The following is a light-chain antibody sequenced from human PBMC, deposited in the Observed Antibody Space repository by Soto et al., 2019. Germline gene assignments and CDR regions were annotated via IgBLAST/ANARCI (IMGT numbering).Light chain of an antibody. Sequence: QAVVTQPASVSGSPGQSITISCTGTSSDVGGYNYVSWYQQHPGKAPKLMIYEVSNRPSGVSNRFSGSKSGNTASLTISGLQAEDEADYYCSSYTSSSRVFGGGTQLTVL. CDR2: EVS. J-gene: IGLJ7*01. CDR1: SSDVGGYNY. CDR3: SSYTSSSRV. V-gene: IGLV2-14*01.